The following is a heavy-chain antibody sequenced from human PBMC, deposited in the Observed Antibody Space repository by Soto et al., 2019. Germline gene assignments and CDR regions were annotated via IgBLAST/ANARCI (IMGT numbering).Heavy chain of an antibody. J-gene: IGHJ3*01. CDR1: GFTFSSYA. V-gene: IGHV3-48*02. Sequence: EVQLVESGGGLVQPGGSLRVSCVASGFTFSSYALNWVRQAPGKGLEWVSYISVGGGSIFYADSVKGRFTISRGDATNSLYLQMNSLRDEVTAVYYCVRDHRWAFDFWGKGTMVTVSS. CDR2: ISVGGGSI. D-gene: IGHD2-15*01. CDR3: VRDHRWAFDF.